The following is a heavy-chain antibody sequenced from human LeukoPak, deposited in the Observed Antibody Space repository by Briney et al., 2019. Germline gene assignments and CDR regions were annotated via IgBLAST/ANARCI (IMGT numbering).Heavy chain of an antibody. CDR3: AKKSGAPANFDY. CDR1: GFTFGGSA. Sequence: GGSLRLPCAASGFTFGGSARHWGRQPPRKSLVWVSLISADGATTYYADSVKGRFTFSRDNSKNSLYLQMNSLRIEDTALYYCAKKSGAPANFDYWGQGTLVTVSS. D-gene: IGHD6-13*01. J-gene: IGHJ4*02. V-gene: IGHV3-43*02. CDR2: ISADGATT.